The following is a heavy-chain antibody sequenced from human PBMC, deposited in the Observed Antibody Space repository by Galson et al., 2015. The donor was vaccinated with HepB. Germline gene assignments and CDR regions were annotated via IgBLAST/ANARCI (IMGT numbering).Heavy chain of an antibody. CDR3: AKAGPYYDRNLDAFDF. Sequence: SLRLSCAASGFTFSLYAMSWVRQAPGKGLEWVSGISATGGSTNYADSVKGRCTISRDNSKNTMYLQMKSVRAEDTAVYYCAKAGPYYDRNLDAFDFWGQGTMVTVSS. CDR1: GFTFSLYA. J-gene: IGHJ3*01. CDR2: ISATGGST. V-gene: IGHV3-23*01. D-gene: IGHD3-22*01.